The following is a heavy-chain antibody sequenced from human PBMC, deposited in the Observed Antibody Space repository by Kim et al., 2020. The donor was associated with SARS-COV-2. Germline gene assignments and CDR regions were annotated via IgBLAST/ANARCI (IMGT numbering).Heavy chain of an antibody. Sequence: GGSLRLSCAASGFTFSSYAMNWVRQAPGKGLEWVSYISGSGGSTYYADSVKGRFTISRDNSKNTLYLQMNGLRAEDTAVYYCAKEKSGLAYYYYDMDVWGQGTTVTVSS. CDR1: GFTFSSYA. V-gene: IGHV3-23*01. CDR3: AKEKSGLAYYYYDMDV. D-gene: IGHD3-10*01. J-gene: IGHJ6*02. CDR2: ISGSGGST.